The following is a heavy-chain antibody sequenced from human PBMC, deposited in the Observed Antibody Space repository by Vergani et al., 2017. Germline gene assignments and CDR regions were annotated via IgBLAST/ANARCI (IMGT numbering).Heavy chain of an antibody. D-gene: IGHD3-16*01. J-gene: IGHJ4*02. CDR1: GVSVSSSDYS. V-gene: IGHV4-61*02. CDR2: IYGRDNT. CDR3: AVVNDYRVDY. Sequence: QVHLQESGPELVKPSQTLSLTCTVSGVSVSSSDYSWTWIRQPAGRGLEWIGRIYGRDNTNYNPSLLSRVTISLDASKTQFSLRLTSVTAADAGVYYCAVVNDYRVDYWGQGNLVTVSS.